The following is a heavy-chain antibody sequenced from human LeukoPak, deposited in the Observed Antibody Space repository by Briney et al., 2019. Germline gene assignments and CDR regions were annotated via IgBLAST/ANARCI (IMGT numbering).Heavy chain of an antibody. CDR2: ISYDGINK. Sequence: GRSLRLSCAASGFSFSNYAMVWVRQAPGKGLEWVTVISYDGINKYYSDSVKGRFTISRDNSKNTLYLQMNSLRAEDTAVYYCARSHDSSSYYYYVMDVWGQGTTVTVS. J-gene: IGHJ6*02. CDR1: GFSFSNYA. V-gene: IGHV3-30*04. CDR3: ARSHDSSSYYYYVMDV. D-gene: IGHD6-13*01.